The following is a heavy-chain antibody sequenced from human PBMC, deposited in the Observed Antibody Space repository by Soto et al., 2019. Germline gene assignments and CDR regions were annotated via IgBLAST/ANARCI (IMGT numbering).Heavy chain of an antibody. CDR3: ARTTTVAGTPEFDY. J-gene: IGHJ4*02. D-gene: IGHD6-19*01. CDR2: ISYDGSTK. V-gene: IGHV3-30-3*01. CDR1: GFTFSSFS. Sequence: QVQLVESGGGVVEHGRSLRLSCAASGFTFSSFSLHWVRQAPGKGLEWLALISYDGSTKYNADSVKGRFTVSRDNSNNTLYLQLSSLRPEDTAVYYCARTTTVAGTPEFDYWGQGTLVTVSS.